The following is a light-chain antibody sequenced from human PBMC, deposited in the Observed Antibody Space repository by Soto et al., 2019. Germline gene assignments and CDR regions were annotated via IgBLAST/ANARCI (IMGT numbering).Light chain of an antibody. J-gene: IGKJ1*01. CDR2: GAS. Sequence: DNVLTQSPGTLPLSLGERGKLSCWASQSVSNNYLAWYQQKPGQAPRLLIYGASSRATGIPDRFSGSGSGTDFTLTISRLEPEDFAVYYCQQYGSIPWTFGQGTKVDIK. CDR3: QQYGSIPWT. CDR1: QSVSNNY. V-gene: IGKV3-20*01.